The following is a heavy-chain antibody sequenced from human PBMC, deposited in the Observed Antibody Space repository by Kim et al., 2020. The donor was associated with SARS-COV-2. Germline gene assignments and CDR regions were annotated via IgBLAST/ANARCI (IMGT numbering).Heavy chain of an antibody. J-gene: IGHJ6*02. CDR1: GFTFSSYS. Sequence: GGSLRLSCAASGFTFSSYSMNWVRQAPGKGLEWVSSISSSSSYIYYADSVKGRFTISRDNAKNSLYLQMNSLRAEDTAMYYCARVQGLRFLEPYYYYGMDVWGQGTTVTVSS. V-gene: IGHV3-21*01. D-gene: IGHD3-3*01. CDR2: ISSSSSYI. CDR3: ARVQGLRFLEPYYYYGMDV.